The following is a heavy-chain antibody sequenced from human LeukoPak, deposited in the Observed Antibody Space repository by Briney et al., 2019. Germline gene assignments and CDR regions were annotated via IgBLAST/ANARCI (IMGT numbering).Heavy chain of an antibody. V-gene: IGHV4-30-4*01. CDR2: IYYSGST. CDR3: ARDPVAGMPYFDY. Sequence: SQTLSLTCTVSGGSISSGDYYWSWIRQPPGKGLEWIGYIYYSGSTYHNPSLKSRLTISVDTSKNQFSLKLSSVTAADTAVYYCARDPVAGMPYFDYWGQGALVTVSS. D-gene: IGHD3-10*01. J-gene: IGHJ4*02. CDR1: GGSISSGDYY.